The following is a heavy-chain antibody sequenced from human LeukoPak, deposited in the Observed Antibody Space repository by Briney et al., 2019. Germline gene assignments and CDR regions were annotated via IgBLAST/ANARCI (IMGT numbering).Heavy chain of an antibody. CDR1: GFTFSNHA. CDR3: AKDRPLNWGYHFDY. CDR2: ISGSGGST. V-gene: IGHV3-23*01. Sequence: PGGSLRLSCAASGFTFSNHAMSWVRQAPGKGLEWVSSISGSGGSTYYADSVKGRFTISRGNSKNTMSLQMNSLRAEDTAVYYCAKDRPLNWGYHFDYWGQGTLVTVSS. D-gene: IGHD7-27*01. J-gene: IGHJ4*02.